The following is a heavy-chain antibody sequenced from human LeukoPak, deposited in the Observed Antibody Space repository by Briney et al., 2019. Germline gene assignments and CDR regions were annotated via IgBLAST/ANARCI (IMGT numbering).Heavy chain of an antibody. CDR2: ISMGSSYI. V-gene: IGHV3-21*04. CDR1: GFTFSSYS. Sequence: GGSLRLSCAASGFTFSSYSMNWVRQAPGKGLEWVSSISMGSSYIKYADSVKGRFTISRDNAKNSLYLQMNSLKAEDTAVYYCTRQDCSGGSCSYVDYRGQGTLVTVSS. J-gene: IGHJ4*02. D-gene: IGHD2-15*01. CDR3: TRQDCSGGSCSYVDY.